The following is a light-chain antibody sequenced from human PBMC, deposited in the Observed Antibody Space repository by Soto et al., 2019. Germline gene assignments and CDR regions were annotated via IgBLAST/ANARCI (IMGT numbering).Light chain of an antibody. CDR1: QGLGKW. Sequence: IVLTQSPSSLSASVGDRVTITCRASQGLGKWLAWYQQKPGKAPNLLIYASSSLQSGVPSRFSGSGSGTDFTLTISSLQPEDFATYYCQQSYNTPPLTFGGGTKVEIK. J-gene: IGKJ4*01. V-gene: IGKV1-39*01. CDR3: QQSYNTPPLT. CDR2: ASS.